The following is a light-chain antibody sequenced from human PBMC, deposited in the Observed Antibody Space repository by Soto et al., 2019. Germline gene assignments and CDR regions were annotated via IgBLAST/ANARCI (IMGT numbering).Light chain of an antibody. CDR2: DAS. V-gene: IGKV3-11*01. CDR3: QQRNNWPQT. Sequence: EIVLTQSPATLSLSPGERASLSCRASQSVSSYLAWYQQKPGQAPRLLINDASNRATGIPARFSGSGSGTDCTLTISSLEPEDVAVYYCQQRNNWPQTFGGGTKVEIK. J-gene: IGKJ4*01. CDR1: QSVSSY.